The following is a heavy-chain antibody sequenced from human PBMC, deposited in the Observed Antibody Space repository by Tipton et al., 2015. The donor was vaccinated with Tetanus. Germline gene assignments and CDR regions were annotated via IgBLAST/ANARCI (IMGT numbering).Heavy chain of an antibody. J-gene: IGHJ3*01. CDR2: IYDNGTT. CDR3: GRRIQVFGPAILDAFDL. Sequence: TLSLTCTVAGGSISGYYWTWIRQPPGKGLEWIGYIYDNGTTSYSPSLKSRVIISVDKSKNQLSLKLGSVTAVDTAIYYCGRRIQVFGPAILDAFDLWAQGTMVIVSS. D-gene: IGHD3/OR15-3a*01. CDR1: GGSISGYY. V-gene: IGHV4-59*01.